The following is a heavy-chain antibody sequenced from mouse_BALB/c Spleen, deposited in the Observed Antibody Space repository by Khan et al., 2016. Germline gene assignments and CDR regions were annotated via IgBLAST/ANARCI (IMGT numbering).Heavy chain of an antibody. V-gene: IGHV2-9*02. D-gene: IGHD2-4*01. CDR3: AKDDYDDALDY. J-gene: IGHJ4*01. CDR2: IWAGGYT. Sequence: VQLQESGPGLVAPSQSLSITCTVSGFSLTTYGVHWIRQPPGKGLEWLGVIWAGGYTNYNSALMSRLSITKDNSKSQVFLKINSLQTDDTAMYYCAKDDYDDALDYWGQGISVTVSS. CDR1: GFSLTTYG.